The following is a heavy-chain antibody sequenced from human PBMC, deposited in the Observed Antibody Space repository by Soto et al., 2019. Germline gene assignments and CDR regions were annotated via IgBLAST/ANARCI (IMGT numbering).Heavy chain of an antibody. CDR2: IHYSGST. CDR3: ARSGLGYGDSYFDS. J-gene: IGHJ4*02. Sequence: SETLSLTCTVSGGSISSDHWNWIRQPPGKGLEWIGYIHYSGSTNYNPSLKSRVTISIDTSKNQFSLKLSSVTAADTAVYYCARSGLGYGDSYFDSWAQGTLVTVSS. V-gene: IGHV4-59*08. CDR1: GGSISSDH. D-gene: IGHD4-17*01.